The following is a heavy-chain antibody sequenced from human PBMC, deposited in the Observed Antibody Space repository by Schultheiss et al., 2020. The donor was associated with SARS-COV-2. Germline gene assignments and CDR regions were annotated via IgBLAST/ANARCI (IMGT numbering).Heavy chain of an antibody. Sequence: GGSLRLSCAASGFTFSSYAMSWVRQAPGKGLEWVSAISGSGGSTYYADSVKGRFTISRDNAKNSLYLQMNSLRAEDTAVYYCARLTTVTLGDAFDIWGQGTTVTVSS. CDR2: ISGSGGST. D-gene: IGHD4-17*01. CDR3: ARLTTVTLGDAFDI. V-gene: IGHV3-23*01. CDR1: GFTFSSYA. J-gene: IGHJ3*02.